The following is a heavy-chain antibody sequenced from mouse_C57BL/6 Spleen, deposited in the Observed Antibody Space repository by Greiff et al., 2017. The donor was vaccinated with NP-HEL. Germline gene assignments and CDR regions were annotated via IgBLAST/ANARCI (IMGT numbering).Heavy chain of an antibody. CDR3: TAGSPFAY. D-gene: IGHD1-1*01. CDR2: IRLKSDNYAT. V-gene: IGHV6-3*01. CDR1: GFTFSNYW. Sequence: DVKLQESGGGLVQPGGSMKLSCVASGFTFSNYWMNWVRQSPEKGLEWVAQIRLKSDNYATHYAESVKGRFTISRDDSKSSVYLQMNNLRAEDTGIYYCTAGSPFAYWGQGTLVTVSA. J-gene: IGHJ3*01.